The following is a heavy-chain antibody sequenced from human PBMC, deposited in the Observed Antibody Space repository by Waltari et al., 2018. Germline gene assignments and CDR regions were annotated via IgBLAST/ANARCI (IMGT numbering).Heavy chain of an antibody. Sequence: LVESGGGLVQPGGSLRLSCAASGFTFSSYWIHWVPQVPGKGLVWVPRINGDGSSTTYAESVNGRFTISRDNAKNTLYLQMNSLRAEDTAVYYCVRRREVGATNRAFDIWGQGTMVTVSS. J-gene: IGHJ3*02. CDR3: VRRREVGATNRAFDI. D-gene: IGHD1-26*01. CDR1: GFTFSSYW. V-gene: IGHV3-74*01. CDR2: INGDGSST.